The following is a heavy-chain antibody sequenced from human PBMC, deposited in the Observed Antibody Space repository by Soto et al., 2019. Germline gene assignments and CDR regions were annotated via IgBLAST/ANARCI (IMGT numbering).Heavy chain of an antibody. V-gene: IGHV3-48*02. J-gene: IGHJ4*02. CDR3: ARKGVAFDY. D-gene: IGHD3-3*01. CDR1: GFTFISYS. CDR2: ISTTSSSI. Sequence: GGSLRLSCAASGFTFISYSMSGVGQSPGKGLEWISYISTTSSSIYYADSVKGRFTISRDNAKNSLFLQMNSLRDEDTAVYYCARKGVAFDYWGQGALVTVSS.